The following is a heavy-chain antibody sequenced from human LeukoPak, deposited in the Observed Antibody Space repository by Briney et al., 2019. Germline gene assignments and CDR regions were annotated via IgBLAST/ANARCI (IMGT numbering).Heavy chain of an antibody. CDR3: ARLADRGWLLDY. CDR1: GYSFTTYW. D-gene: IGHD5-24*01. J-gene: IGHJ4*02. V-gene: IGHV5-51*01. CDR2: IYPGDSNT. Sequence: ESLKISCKGSGYSFTTYWIGWVRQMPGKGLEWMGIIYPGDSNTRYSPSFQGQVTVSADKSITTAYLQWSSLKASDTAMYYCARLADRGWLLDYWGQGTLVTVSS.